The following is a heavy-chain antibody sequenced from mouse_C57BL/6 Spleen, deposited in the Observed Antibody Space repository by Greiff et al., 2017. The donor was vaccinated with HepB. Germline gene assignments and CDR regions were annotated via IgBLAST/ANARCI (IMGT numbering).Heavy chain of an antibody. D-gene: IGHD1-1*02. CDR1: GFTFSSYA. CDR3: ARDLDYVYFDY. CDR2: ISDGGSYT. J-gene: IGHJ2*01. V-gene: IGHV5-4*01. Sequence: EVMLVESGGGLVKPGGSLKLSCAASGFTFSSYAMSWARQTPEKRLEWVATISDGGSYTYYPDNVKGRFTISRDNAKNNLYLQMSHLKSEDTAMYYCARDLDYVYFDYWGQGTTLTVSS.